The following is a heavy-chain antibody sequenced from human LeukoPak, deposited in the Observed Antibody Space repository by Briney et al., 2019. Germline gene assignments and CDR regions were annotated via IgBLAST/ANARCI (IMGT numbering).Heavy chain of an antibody. J-gene: IGHJ3*02. V-gene: IGHV1-18*01. D-gene: IGHD3-22*01. CDR3: ARTLIVVVISTFIGAFDI. CDR2: ISAYNGNT. Sequence: ASVKVSCKASGYTFSSYGITWVRQAPGQGLEWVGWISAYNGNTNYAQKLQGSVTMTTDTSTSTAYMELRSLRSDDTAVYYCARTLIVVVISTFIGAFDIWGQGTMVTVSS. CDR1: GYTFSSYG.